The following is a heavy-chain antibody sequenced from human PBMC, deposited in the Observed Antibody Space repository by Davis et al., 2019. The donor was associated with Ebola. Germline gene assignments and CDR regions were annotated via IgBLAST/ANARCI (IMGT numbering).Heavy chain of an antibody. CDR1: GFTFSNYW. CDR3: AKDLRTTSAFDI. Sequence: PGGSLRLSCAASGFTFSNYWMHWVRQAPGKGLVWLSRISPDGSRTGYADSVKGRFTISRDNSKNTLYLQMNSLRAEDTAVYYCAKDLRTTSAFDIWGQGTMVTVSS. J-gene: IGHJ3*02. CDR2: ISPDGSRT. V-gene: IGHV3-74*01. D-gene: IGHD1-1*01.